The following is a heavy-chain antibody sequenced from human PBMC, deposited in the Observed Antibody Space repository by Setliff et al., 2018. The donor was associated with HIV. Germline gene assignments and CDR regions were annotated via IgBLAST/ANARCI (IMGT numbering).Heavy chain of an antibody. CDR2: IYYSGST. CDR1: GGSINGSNW. J-gene: IGHJ6*03. Sequence: SETLSLTCAVSGGSINGSNWWSWVRQPPGKGLEWIGYIYYSGSTYHNPSLKSRVTISVDTSKNQFSLNLSSVTAADTAVYYCARTRYYYDSGSYYFQYYYYMDVWGKGTTVTVSS. V-gene: IGHV4-4*02. CDR3: ARTRYYYDSGSYYFQYYYYMDV. D-gene: IGHD3-22*01.